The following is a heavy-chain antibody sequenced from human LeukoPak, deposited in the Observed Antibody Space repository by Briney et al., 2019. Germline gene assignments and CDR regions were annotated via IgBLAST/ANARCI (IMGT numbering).Heavy chain of an antibody. D-gene: IGHD1-26*01. Sequence: PGGSLRLSCAASGFTFSSYWMSWVRQAPGKGLEWVANIEQDGSEKYYVDSVKGRFTISRDNAKNSLYLQMNILRAEDTALYYCAGSLMVGATQSGDYWGQGTLVTVSS. CDR3: AGSLMVGATQSGDY. CDR2: IEQDGSEK. V-gene: IGHV3-7*01. CDR1: GFTFSSYW. J-gene: IGHJ4*02.